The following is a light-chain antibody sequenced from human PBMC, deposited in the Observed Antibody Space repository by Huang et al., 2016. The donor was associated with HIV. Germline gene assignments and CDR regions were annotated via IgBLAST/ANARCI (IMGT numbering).Light chain of an antibody. CDR1: QTIISY. J-gene: IGKJ4*02. CDR3: HQRAGWPL. Sequence: EVVLTQSPATLSLSPGERATLSCRASQTIISYLAWYQPKPGQPPRLLIYDTSKRATGSPARFSGSGSGTDFTLTISSREPEDFAVYDCHQRAGWPLFGGGTKVEIK. CDR2: DTS. V-gene: IGKV3-11*01.